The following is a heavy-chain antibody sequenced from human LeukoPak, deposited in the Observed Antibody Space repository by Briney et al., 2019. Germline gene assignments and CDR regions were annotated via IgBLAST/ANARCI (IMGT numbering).Heavy chain of an antibody. CDR3: ARGGSYWDYFDY. J-gene: IGHJ4*02. CDR2: IYSSGST. V-gene: IGHV4-39*07. Sequence: SSETLSLTCSVSGVSISSGSNYWGWIRQPPGKTLEWIGSIYSSGSTHYNPSLKSRVTISVDTSKNQFSLKLSSVTAADTAVYYCARGGSYWDYFDYWGQGTLVTVSS. CDR1: GVSISSGSNY. D-gene: IGHD1-26*01.